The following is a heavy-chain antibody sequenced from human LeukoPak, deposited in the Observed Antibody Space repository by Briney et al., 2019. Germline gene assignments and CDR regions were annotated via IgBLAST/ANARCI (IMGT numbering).Heavy chain of an antibody. CDR1: GFTFSSYS. Sequence: PGGSLRLSCAASGFTFSSYSMNWVRQAPGKGLEWVSYISSSSSTIYYADSVKGRFTISRDNAKNSLYLQMNSLRAEDTAVYYCARSRVAGNNWFDPWGQGTLVTVS. CDR3: ARSRVAGNNWFDP. V-gene: IGHV3-48*04. CDR2: ISSSSSTI. D-gene: IGHD1-26*01. J-gene: IGHJ5*02.